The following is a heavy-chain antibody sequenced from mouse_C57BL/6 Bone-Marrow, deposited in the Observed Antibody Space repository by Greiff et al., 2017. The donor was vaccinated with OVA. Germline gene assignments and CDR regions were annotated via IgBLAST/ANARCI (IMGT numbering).Heavy chain of an antibody. D-gene: IGHD1-1*01. CDR1: GYTFTDYY. J-gene: IGHJ4*01. CDR3: ARRGLRQGYYYAMDY. CDR2: IYPGSGNT. V-gene: IGHV1-76*01. Sequence: VKLMESGAELVRPGASVKLSCKASGYTFTDYYINWVKQRPGQGPEWIARIYPGSGNTYYNEKFKGKATLTAEKSSSTAYMQLSSLTSEDSAVYFCARRGLRQGYYYAMDYWGQGTSVTVSS.